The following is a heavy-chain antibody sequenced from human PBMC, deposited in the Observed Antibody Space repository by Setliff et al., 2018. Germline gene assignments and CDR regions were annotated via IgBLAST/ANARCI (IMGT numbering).Heavy chain of an antibody. J-gene: IGHJ5*02. CDR1: GFTFGDDA. CDR2: IRSEPYGGTT. CDR3: CRWRTQSFHDL. V-gene: IGHV3-49*03. D-gene: IGHD3-3*01. Sequence: PGGSLRLSCTPSGFTFGDDAMSWFRQAPGKGLEWVSFIRSEPYGGTTEYAASVKGRFIISRDASRNIAYLQMNSLKTEDTALYYCCRWRTQSFHDLWGQGMLVTVSS.